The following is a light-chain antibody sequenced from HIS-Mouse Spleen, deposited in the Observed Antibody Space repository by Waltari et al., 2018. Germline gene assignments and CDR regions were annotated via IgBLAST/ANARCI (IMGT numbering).Light chain of an antibody. CDR2: EVS. Sequence: QSALTQPASVSGSPGQSITISCTGTSSDVGGYNYVSWYQQHPGKAPKPMIYEVSNRPGGVSNRFSGSKSGNTASLTISGLQAEDEADYYCSSYTSSSTFFGTGTKVTVL. CDR3: SSYTSSSTF. V-gene: IGLV2-14*01. J-gene: IGLJ1*01. CDR1: SSDVGGYNY.